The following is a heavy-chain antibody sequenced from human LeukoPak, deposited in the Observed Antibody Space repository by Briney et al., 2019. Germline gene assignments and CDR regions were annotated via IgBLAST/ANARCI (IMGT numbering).Heavy chain of an antibody. Sequence: PSETLSLTCTVSGGSISSSSYYWGWIRQPPRKGLEWIGSIFYSGSTYYSPSLKSRVTISVDTSKNQFSLKLSSVTAADTAVYYCARHIPSKIVVTRFHWFDPWGQGTLVTVSS. J-gene: IGHJ5*02. CDR3: ARHIPSKIVVTRFHWFDP. CDR2: IFYSGST. V-gene: IGHV4-39*01. D-gene: IGHD3-22*01. CDR1: GGSISSSSYY.